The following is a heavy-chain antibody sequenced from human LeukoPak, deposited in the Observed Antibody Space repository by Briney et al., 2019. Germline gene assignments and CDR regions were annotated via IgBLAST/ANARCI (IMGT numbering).Heavy chain of an antibody. J-gene: IGHJ6*02. D-gene: IGHD4-17*01. CDR2: ISSSSSYI. CDR1: GFTFSSYS. Sequence: GGSLRLSCAASGFTFSSYSINWVRQAPGKGLEWVSSISSSSSYIYYADSVKGRFTISRDNAKNSLYLQMNSLRAEDTAVYYCAREAPTYYYYYGMDVWGQGTTVTVSS. V-gene: IGHV3-21*01. CDR3: AREAPTYYYYYGMDV.